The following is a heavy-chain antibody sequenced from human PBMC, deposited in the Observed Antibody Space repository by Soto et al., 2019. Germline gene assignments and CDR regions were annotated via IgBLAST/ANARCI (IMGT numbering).Heavy chain of an antibody. CDR1: GFAITSND. Sequence: GASVKVSSKASGFAITSNDINWVRQATGQGLEWMGWMNPNSGNTGYAQKFQGRVTMTRNTSISTAYMELSSLRSEDTAVYYCTRGHYGSGSYYRPYAFDIWGQGTMVTVSS. D-gene: IGHD3-10*01. J-gene: IGHJ3*02. V-gene: IGHV1-8*01. CDR3: TRGHYGSGSYYRPYAFDI. CDR2: MNPNSGNT.